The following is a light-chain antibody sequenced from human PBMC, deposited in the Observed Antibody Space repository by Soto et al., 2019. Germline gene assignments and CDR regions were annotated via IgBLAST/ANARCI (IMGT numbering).Light chain of an antibody. V-gene: IGKV3-20*01. CDR2: STS. CDR1: RSPSGNS. J-gene: IGKJ2*01. Sequence: EIVLTQSPGTLSLSPGERATLSCRDSRSPSGNSLVWYQQKPGQAPRVLIYSTSIRATGIPDRFSGSGSGTDFTLTISRLEPEDFAVYYCQQSSTSPYTFGQGTKLEIK. CDR3: QQSSTSPYT.